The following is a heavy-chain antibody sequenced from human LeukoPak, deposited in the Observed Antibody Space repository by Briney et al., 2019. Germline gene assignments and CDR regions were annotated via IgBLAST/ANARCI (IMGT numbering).Heavy chain of an antibody. Sequence: SVKVSCKASGGTFSSYAISWVRQAPGQGLKWMGGIIPIFGTANYAQKFQGRVTITTDESTSTAYMELSSMRSEDTAVYYCARGSRPYYYYYMDVWGKGTTVTVSS. CDR2: IIPIFGTA. CDR3: ARGSRPYYYYYMDV. V-gene: IGHV1-69*05. J-gene: IGHJ6*03. CDR1: GGTFSSYA.